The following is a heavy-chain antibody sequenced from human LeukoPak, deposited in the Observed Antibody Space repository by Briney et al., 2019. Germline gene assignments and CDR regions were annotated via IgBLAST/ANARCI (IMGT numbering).Heavy chain of an antibody. CDR3: ARDVATAEVGGYYYGMDV. CDR2: ISYDGSNK. Sequence: GRSLRLSCAASGFTFSSYAMHWVRQAPGKGLEWVAVISYDGSNKYYADPVKGRFTVSRDNSKNTLYLQMNSLSAEDTAVYYCARDVATAEVGGYYYGMDVWGQGTTVTVSS. J-gene: IGHJ6*02. D-gene: IGHD6-13*01. CDR1: GFTFSSYA. V-gene: IGHV3-30-3*01.